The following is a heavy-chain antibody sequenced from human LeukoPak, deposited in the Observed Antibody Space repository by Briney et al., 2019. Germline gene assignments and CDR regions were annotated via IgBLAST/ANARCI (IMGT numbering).Heavy chain of an antibody. J-gene: IGHJ4*02. CDR1: GFTSSDFY. D-gene: IGHD3-10*01. CDR2: SRNKAHSYST. Sequence: GGSLRLSCVASGFTSSDFYMDRVRQAPGKGLEWVGRSRNKAHSYSTEYAASVKGRFTVSRDESKNSLYLQMNSLESEDTAVYYCAKGVVRGVIYFDYWGQGTLVTVSS. V-gene: IGHV3-72*01. CDR3: AKGVVRGVIYFDY.